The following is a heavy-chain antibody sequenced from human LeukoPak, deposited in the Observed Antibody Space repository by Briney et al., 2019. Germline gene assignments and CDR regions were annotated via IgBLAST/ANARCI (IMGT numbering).Heavy chain of an antibody. CDR3: ARGLYYDSSGYSNWFDP. D-gene: IGHD3-22*01. J-gene: IGHJ5*02. CDR2: TYYRSKWYN. CDR1: GDSVSSNSAA. Sequence: SQTLSLTCAISGDSVSSNSAAWNWIRQSPSRGLEWLGRTYYRSKWYNDYAVSVKSRITINPDTSKYQFSLQLNSVTPEDTAVYYCARGLYYDSSGYSNWFDPWGQGTLVTVSS. V-gene: IGHV6-1*01.